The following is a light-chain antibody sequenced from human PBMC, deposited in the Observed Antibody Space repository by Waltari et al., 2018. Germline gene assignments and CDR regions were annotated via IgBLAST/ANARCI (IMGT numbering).Light chain of an antibody. V-gene: IGKV1-39*01. CDR2: AAS. Sequence: DIAMTQSPSSLSASVGDRVTITCRASQSIGGNLNWYQQKPGRAPKVLIYAASSVQSGVPSRFSGRGSGTDFTLTISSLQPEDFATYYCQQSYNTPWTFGQGTKVEIK. CDR3: QQSYNTPWT. CDR1: QSIGGN. J-gene: IGKJ1*01.